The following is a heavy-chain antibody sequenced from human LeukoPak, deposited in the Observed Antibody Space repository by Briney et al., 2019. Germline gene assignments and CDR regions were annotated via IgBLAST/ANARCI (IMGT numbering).Heavy chain of an antibody. CDR1: GGTFSSYA. J-gene: IGHJ5*02. V-gene: IGHV1-69*10. CDR3: ARDSSSSADWFDP. Sequence: SVKVSCKASGGTFSSYAISWVRQAPGQGLEWMGRIIPIFGIANYAQKFQGRVTITADKSTSTAYKELSSLRSEDTAVYYCARDSSSSADWFDPWGQGTLVTVSS. CDR2: IIPIFGIA. D-gene: IGHD6-6*01.